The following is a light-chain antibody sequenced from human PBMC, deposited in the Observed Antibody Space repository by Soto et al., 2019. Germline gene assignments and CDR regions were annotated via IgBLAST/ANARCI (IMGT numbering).Light chain of an antibody. J-gene: IGKJ1*01. CDR2: LGS. Sequence: DIVMTQSPLSLPVTPGEPASISCRSSQSLLHNNGFNYLDWYLQKPGQSPQLLVYLGSTRASGVPDRFSGSGSGTDFTLKITRVEAEDVGVYYCMQTLQTPPWTFGQGTRVEIK. CDR1: QSLLHNNGFNY. V-gene: IGKV2-28*01. CDR3: MQTLQTPPWT.